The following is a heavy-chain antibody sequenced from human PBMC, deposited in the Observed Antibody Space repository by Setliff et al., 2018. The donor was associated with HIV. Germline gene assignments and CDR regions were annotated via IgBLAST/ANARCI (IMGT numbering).Heavy chain of an antibody. J-gene: IGHJ6*02. CDR1: GFNFSSYE. Sequence: GGSLRLSCEASGFNFSSYEMNWVRQAPGKGLEWVSYISSSGSTIYYADSVKGRFTISRDNAKNSLYLQMNSLRAGDTAVYYCAREIVTHYTGGHYLYGIDVWGQGTAVTVSS. CDR3: AREIVTHYTGGHYLYGIDV. CDR2: ISSSGSTI. D-gene: IGHD3-22*01. V-gene: IGHV3-48*03.